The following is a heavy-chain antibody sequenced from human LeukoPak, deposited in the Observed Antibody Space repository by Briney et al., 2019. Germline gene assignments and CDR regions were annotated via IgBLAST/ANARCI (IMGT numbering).Heavy chain of an antibody. CDR1: GFTFSSYG. CDR2: IGVGGTT. V-gene: IGHV3-23*01. Sequence: GGSLRLSCAASGFTFSSYGMNWVRQAPGKGLEWVSGIGVGGTTYYADSVKGRFTISRDTSKNTLYLQMNSLRVEDTAVYYCAKTQGYYDCWGQGTLVTVTS. D-gene: IGHD3-22*01. J-gene: IGHJ4*02. CDR3: AKTQGYYDC.